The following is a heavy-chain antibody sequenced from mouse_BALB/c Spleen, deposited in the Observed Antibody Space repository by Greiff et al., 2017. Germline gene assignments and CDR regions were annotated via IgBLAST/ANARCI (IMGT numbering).Heavy chain of an antibody. CDR1: GYSITSDYA. Sequence: EVKVEESGPGLVKPSQSLSLTCTVTGYSITSDYAWNWIRQFPGNKLEWMGYISYSGSTSYNPSLKSRISITRDTSKNQFFLQLNSVTTEDTATYYCASYGSSYFDYWGQGTTLTVSS. D-gene: IGHD1-1*01. V-gene: IGHV3-2*02. CDR3: ASYGSSYFDY. J-gene: IGHJ2*01. CDR2: ISYSGST.